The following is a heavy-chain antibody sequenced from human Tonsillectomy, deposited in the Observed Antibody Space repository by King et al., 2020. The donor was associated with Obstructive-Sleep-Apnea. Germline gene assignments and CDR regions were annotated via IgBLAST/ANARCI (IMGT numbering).Heavy chain of an antibody. V-gene: IGHV3-30*04. J-gene: IGHJ5*02. CDR3: ARGLSGYHSGWPPWFDP. CDR1: GFTFSSYV. Sequence: QVQLVESGGGVVQPGRSLRLSCAASGFTFSSYVMHWVRQAPGKGLEWVAVISYDGSNTYYADSVKGRFTISRDNSKNTLYLQMNSLRAEDTAVYHCARGLSGYHSGWPPWFDPWGQGTLVTVSS. CDR2: ISYDGSNT. D-gene: IGHD6-19*01.